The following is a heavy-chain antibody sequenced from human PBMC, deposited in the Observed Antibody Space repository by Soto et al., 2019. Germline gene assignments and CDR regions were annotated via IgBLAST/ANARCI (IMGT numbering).Heavy chain of an antibody. Sequence: EVQLLESGGGLVRPGGSLRLSCAASGFTFSSYPMKWVRQGPGKGLEWVSTIGGSGTGFNTDYADSVKGRFVISRDNSKNILYLQMNNLRPEDTAVYYCTRVGVTWMDVWGQGTTVTVAS. CDR1: GFTFSSYP. D-gene: IGHD1-26*01. J-gene: IGHJ6*02. CDR3: TRVGVTWMDV. V-gene: IGHV3-23*01. CDR2: IGGSGTGFNT.